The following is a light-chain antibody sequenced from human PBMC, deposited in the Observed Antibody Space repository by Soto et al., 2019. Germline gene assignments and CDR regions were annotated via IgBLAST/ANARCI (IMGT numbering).Light chain of an antibody. Sequence: QSALTQPASVSGSPGQSITISRTGSSSDVGGYNYVSWYQQHPGKAPKVMIYDVSNRPSGVSNRFSGSKSGNTASLTISGLQAEDEADYYCSSYTITSTRVFGTGTKVTVL. V-gene: IGLV2-14*01. CDR3: SSYTITSTRV. CDR1: SSDVGGYNY. CDR2: DVS. J-gene: IGLJ1*01.